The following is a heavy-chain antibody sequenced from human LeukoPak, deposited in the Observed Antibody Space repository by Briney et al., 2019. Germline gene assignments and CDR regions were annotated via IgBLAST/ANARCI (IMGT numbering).Heavy chain of an antibody. CDR3: ARAERGYYYGMDV. D-gene: IGHD3-10*01. CDR1: GFTFSSYS. CDR2: ISSSSSYI. Sequence: PGGSLRLSCAASGFTFSSYSMNWVRQAPGKGLEWVSSISSSSSYIYYADSVKGRFTISRDNAKNSLYLQMNSLRAEDTAVYYCARAERGYYYGMDVWGQGTTVTVSS. V-gene: IGHV3-21*01. J-gene: IGHJ6*02.